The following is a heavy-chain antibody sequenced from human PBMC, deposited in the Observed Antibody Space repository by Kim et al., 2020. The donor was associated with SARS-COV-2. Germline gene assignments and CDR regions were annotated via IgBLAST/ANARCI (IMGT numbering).Heavy chain of an antibody. CDR2: INVGYGNT. J-gene: IGHJ4*02. CDR1: GYTFTSYT. V-gene: IGHV1-3*01. CDR3: ARDGTTRHGWYYFDF. D-gene: IGHD1-1*01. Sequence: ASVKVSCKASGYTFTSYTLHWVRQAPGQGLEWMGWINVGYGNTRYLQKFQGRVTITRDTSAGTAYMELSSLRSEDTAVYYCARDGTTRHGWYYFDFWGQGALITVSS.